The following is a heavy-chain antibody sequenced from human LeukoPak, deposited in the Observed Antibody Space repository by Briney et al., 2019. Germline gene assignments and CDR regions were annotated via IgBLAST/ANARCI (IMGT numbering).Heavy chain of an antibody. D-gene: IGHD3-22*01. J-gene: IGHJ4*02. CDR2: IYPGDSYT. Sequence: PGGSLRLSCKGSGYSFASYWIGWVRQMPGKGLEWMGTIYPGDSYTTYSPSFQGQVTISADKSISTAYLQWSSLKASDTAMYYCARQVTMIPPFDYWGQGTLVTVSS. CDR3: ARQVTMIPPFDY. CDR1: GYSFASYW. V-gene: IGHV5-51*01.